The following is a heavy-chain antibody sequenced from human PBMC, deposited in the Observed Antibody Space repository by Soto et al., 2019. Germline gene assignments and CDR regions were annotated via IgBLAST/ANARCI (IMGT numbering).Heavy chain of an antibody. CDR3: ARDKITVLFDY. Sequence: SFSGYYWTWIRQPPGTGLEWIGEINHSGSTNYNPSLKSRVTISVDTCKNQSSLMLASVTAADTAVYYCARDKITVLFDYWGQGTLVTVSP. J-gene: IGHJ4*02. CDR1: SFSGYY. CDR2: INHSGST. D-gene: IGHD3-10*01. V-gene: IGHV4-34*01.